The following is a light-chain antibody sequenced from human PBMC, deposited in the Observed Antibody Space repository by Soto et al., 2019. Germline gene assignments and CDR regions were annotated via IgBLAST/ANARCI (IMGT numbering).Light chain of an antibody. V-gene: IGKV3-20*01. CDR1: QSISSNY. CDR2: AAS. Sequence: DIVLTQSPGTLSLSPEERVALSCRAIQSISSNYLAWYQQKPGQSPRLLIYAASSRATGIPDRFSGSGSGTDFTLTISRLEPEDFAVYYCHHFGNSLWTFGQGTKVEIK. CDR3: HHFGNSLWT. J-gene: IGKJ1*01.